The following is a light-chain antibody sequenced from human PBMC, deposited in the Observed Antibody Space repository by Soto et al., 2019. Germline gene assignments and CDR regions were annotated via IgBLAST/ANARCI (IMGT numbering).Light chain of an antibody. V-gene: IGLV2-14*01. Sequence: QSALTQPASVSGSPGQSITISCTGTRSDVGGYNYVYWHQQHPGKAPKLMIYDVTNRPSGVSDRFSGSKSGNTASLTISGLQAEDEADYYCRSYTSSSTYVFGAGTKVTVL. CDR1: RSDVGGYNY. J-gene: IGLJ1*01. CDR2: DVT. CDR3: RSYTSSSTYV.